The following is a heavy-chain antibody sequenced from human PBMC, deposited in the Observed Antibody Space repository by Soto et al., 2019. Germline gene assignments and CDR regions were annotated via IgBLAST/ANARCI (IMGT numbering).Heavy chain of an antibody. V-gene: IGHV4-31*03. D-gene: IGHD6-13*01. J-gene: IGHJ4*02. CDR2: IYYSGGT. Sequence: QVQLQESGPGLVKPSQTLSLTCTVSGGSINSGGFYCTWIRQHPGKGLEWIGYIYYSGGTAYNPSLKRRLTVSLDASKNQFSLHLSSVTAADTAVYYCARQAAGGTGLIEYWGQGTLVTVSS. CDR3: ARQAAGGTGLIEY. CDR1: GGSINSGGFY.